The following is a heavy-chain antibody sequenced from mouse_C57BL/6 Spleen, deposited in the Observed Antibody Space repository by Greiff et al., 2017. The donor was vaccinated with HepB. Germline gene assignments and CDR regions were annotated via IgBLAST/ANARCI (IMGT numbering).Heavy chain of an antibody. V-gene: IGHV3-6*01. Sequence: DVQLQESGPGLVKPSQSLSLTCSVTGYSITSGYYWNWIRQFPGNKLEWMGYISYDGSNNYNPSLKNRISITRDTSKNQFFLKLNSVTTEDTATYYCARWGDYGEFADWGQGTLVTVSA. J-gene: IGHJ3*01. CDR1: GYSITSGYY. CDR2: ISYDGSN. D-gene: IGHD2-4*01. CDR3: ARWGDYGEFAD.